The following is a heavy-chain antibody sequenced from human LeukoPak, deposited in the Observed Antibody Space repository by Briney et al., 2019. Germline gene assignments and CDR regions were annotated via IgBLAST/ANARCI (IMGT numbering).Heavy chain of an antibody. D-gene: IGHD3-10*01. Sequence: PSQTLSLTCTVSGGSISSGNYYWSWIRQPAGKGLEWIGRIYTSGSTNYNPSLKSRVTISVDTSKNQFSLKLSSVTAADTAVYYCARVPLYYGSGSRDGHDYWGQGTLVTVSS. V-gene: IGHV4-61*02. J-gene: IGHJ4*02. CDR2: IYTSGST. CDR3: ARVPLYYGSGSRDGHDY. CDR1: GGSISSGNYY.